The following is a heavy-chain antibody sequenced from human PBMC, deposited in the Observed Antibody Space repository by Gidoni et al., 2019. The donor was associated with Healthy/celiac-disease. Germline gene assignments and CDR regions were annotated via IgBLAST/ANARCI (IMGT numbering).Heavy chain of an antibody. CDR3: TRDPGSCGGDCYSKHSDY. J-gene: IGHJ4*02. D-gene: IGHD2-21*02. V-gene: IGHV3-49*03. Sequence: EVQLVESGGGLVQPGRSLRLSCTASGVTFGDYAMRWFRQAPGKGLGWVGFIRSKADGGTTEYAASVKGRFTISRDDSKSIAYLQMNSLKPEDTAVYYCTRDPGSCGGDCYSKHSDYWGQGTLVTVSA. CDR1: GVTFGDYA. CDR2: IRSKADGGTT.